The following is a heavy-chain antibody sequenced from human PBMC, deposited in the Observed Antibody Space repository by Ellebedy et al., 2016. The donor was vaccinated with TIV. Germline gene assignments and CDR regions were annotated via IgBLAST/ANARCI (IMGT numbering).Heavy chain of an antibody. D-gene: IGHD3-3*01. CDR2: IYYSGST. CDR3: ARDYTIFGVVSHYYYGMDV. J-gene: IGHJ6*02. CDR1: GGPISSYY. Sequence: SETLSLXCTVSGGPISSYYWSWIRQPPGKGLEWIGYIYYSGSTNYNPSLKSRVTISIDTSKNQFSLKLSSVTAADTAVYYCARDYTIFGVVSHYYYGMDVWGQGTTVTVSS. V-gene: IGHV4-59*01.